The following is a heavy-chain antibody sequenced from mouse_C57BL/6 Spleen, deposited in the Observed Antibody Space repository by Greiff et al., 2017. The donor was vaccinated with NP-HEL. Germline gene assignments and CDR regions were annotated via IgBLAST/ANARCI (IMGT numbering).Heavy chain of an antibody. Sequence: VQGVESGAELVRPGASVKLSCTASGYTFTDYYINWVKQRPGQGLEWIARIYPGSGNTYYNETFKGQATLTAEKSSSTAYMQLSSLTSEDSAGDVCANEYDARAWFAYWGQGTLVTVSA. V-gene: IGHV1-76*01. CDR1: GYTFTDYY. CDR2: IYPGSGNT. D-gene: IGHD2-4*01. CDR3: ANEYDARAWFAY. J-gene: IGHJ3*01.